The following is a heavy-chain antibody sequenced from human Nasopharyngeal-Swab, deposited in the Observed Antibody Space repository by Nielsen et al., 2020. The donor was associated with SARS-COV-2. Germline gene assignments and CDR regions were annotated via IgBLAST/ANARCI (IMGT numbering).Heavy chain of an antibody. CDR2: IYHSGST. V-gene: IGHV4-34*01. Sequence: WIRQPPGKGLEWIGEIYHSGSTNYNPSLKSRVTISVDTSKNQFSLKLSSVTAADTAVYYCARDFDAFDIWGQGTMVTVSS. J-gene: IGHJ3*02. CDR3: ARDFDAFDI.